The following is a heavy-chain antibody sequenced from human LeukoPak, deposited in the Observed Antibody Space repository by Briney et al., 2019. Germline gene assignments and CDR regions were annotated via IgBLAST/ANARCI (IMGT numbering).Heavy chain of an antibody. CDR1: GFTFSSYT. CDR2: ISSSSTNI. D-gene: IGHD3-9*01. Sequence: HPGGSLRLSCAASGFTFSSYTMNWVRQAPGKGLEWVSCISSSSTNIYYADSVKGRFTISRDNAKNSLYLQMNSLRAEDTAVYYCAREGIGILTASFDYWGQGTLVTVSS. J-gene: IGHJ4*02. CDR3: AREGIGILTASFDY. V-gene: IGHV3-21*01.